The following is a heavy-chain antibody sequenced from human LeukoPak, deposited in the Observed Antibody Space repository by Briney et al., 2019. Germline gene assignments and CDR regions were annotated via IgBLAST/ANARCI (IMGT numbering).Heavy chain of an antibody. D-gene: IGHD3-10*01. CDR2: INHSGST. CDR1: GGSFSGYY. V-gene: IGHV4-34*01. CDR3: ARGEWSGELLNWFDP. J-gene: IGHJ5*02. Sequence: SETLSLTCAVYGGSFSGYYWSWIRQPPGKGLEWIGEINHSGSTNYNPSPKSRVTISVDTSKNQFSLKLSSVTAADTAVYYCARGEWSGELLNWFDPWGQGTLVTVSS.